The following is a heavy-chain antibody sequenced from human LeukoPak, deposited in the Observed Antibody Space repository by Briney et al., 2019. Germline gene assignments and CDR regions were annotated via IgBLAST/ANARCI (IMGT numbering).Heavy chain of an antibody. CDR2: MNPNSGNT. Sequence: ASVKVSCKASGYTFTSYDINWVRQATGQGLEWMGWMNPNSGNTGYAQKFQGRVPMTRNTSISTAYMELSSLRSEDTAVYYCARTYYDILTGSTYYYYYGMDVWGQGTTVTVSS. CDR1: GYTFTSYD. CDR3: ARTYYDILTGSTYYYYYGMDV. D-gene: IGHD3-9*01. V-gene: IGHV1-8*01. J-gene: IGHJ6*02.